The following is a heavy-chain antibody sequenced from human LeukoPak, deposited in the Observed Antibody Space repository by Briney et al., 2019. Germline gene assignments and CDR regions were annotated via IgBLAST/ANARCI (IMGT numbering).Heavy chain of an antibody. D-gene: IGHD6-19*01. V-gene: IGHV1-2*02. Sequence: ASVKVSCKASGYTFTSYYMHWVRQAPGQGLEWMGWINPNSGGTNYAQKFQGRVTMTRDTSISTAYMELSRLRSDDTAVYYCARPSYSSGWYVDYWGQGTLVTVSS. CDR2: INPNSGGT. J-gene: IGHJ4*02. CDR3: ARPSYSSGWYVDY. CDR1: GYTFTSYY.